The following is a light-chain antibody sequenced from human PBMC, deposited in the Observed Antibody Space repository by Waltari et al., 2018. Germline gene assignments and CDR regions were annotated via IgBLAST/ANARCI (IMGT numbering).Light chain of an antibody. CDR3: ATWDGSLSAVV. V-gene: IGLV1-51*01. CDR1: SSNIGNNY. J-gene: IGLJ2*01. Sequence: QSVLTQPPSVSAAPGQKVTISCSGSSSNIGNNYVSWYQHLPVTAPKLPIYDKNKRPSGIPDRFSGSKSGTSATLAITGLQTGDEGDYYCATWDGSLSAVVFGGGTKLTVL. CDR2: DKN.